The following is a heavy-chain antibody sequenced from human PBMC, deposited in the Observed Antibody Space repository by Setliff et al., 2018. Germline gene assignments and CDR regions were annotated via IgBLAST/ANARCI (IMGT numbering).Heavy chain of an antibody. CDR3: ARDGFEIVVVPAAIYYYYYVDV. Sequence: ASVKVSCKASGYTFTSYAMHWVRQAPGQRLEWMGWINAGNGNTKYSQKFQGRVTITRDTSASTAYMELSSLRSEDTAVYYCARDGFEIVVVPAAIYYYYYVDVWGKGTTVTVSS. CDR2: INAGNGNT. V-gene: IGHV1-3*01. CDR1: GYTFTSYA. J-gene: IGHJ6*03. D-gene: IGHD2-2*01.